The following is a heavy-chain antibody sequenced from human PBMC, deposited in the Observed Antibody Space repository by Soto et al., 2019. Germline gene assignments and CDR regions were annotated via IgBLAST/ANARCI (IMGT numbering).Heavy chain of an antibody. CDR3: ASSSKALGRGVYVGSPDD. J-gene: IGHJ4*02. Sequence: EVQLVETGGGLIQPGGSLRLSCAASGFAVSSSYMSWVRQAPGKGLEWVSIIYGDGGTYYADSVKGRFTISRDNPKNTLYLKMNRRGDEDAAVYYGASSSKALGRGVYVGSPDDWGQGTLVTVSS. V-gene: IGHV3-53*02. CDR1: GFAVSSSY. D-gene: IGHD1-26*01. CDR2: IYGDGGT.